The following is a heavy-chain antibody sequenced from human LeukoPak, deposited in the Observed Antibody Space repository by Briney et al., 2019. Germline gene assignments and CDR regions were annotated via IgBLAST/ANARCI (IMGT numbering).Heavy chain of an antibody. V-gene: IGHV3-74*01. CDR3: AKELGGGWPFDY. D-gene: IGHD6-19*01. CDR2: INRDGSTT. Sequence: GGSLRLSCARSGFTISSYWMHWVRQAPGKGLVWVSRINRDGSTTNYADSVKGRFTISRDNSKNTMFLQMNSLRVEDTAVYYCAKELGGGWPFDYWGQGTLVTVSS. J-gene: IGHJ4*02. CDR1: GFTISSYW.